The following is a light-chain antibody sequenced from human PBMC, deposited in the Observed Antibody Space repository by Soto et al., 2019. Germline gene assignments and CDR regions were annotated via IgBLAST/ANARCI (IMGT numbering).Light chain of an antibody. CDR1: QSISTN. V-gene: IGKV3D-15*01. J-gene: IGKJ3*01. CDR2: GAS. Sequence: EIVMTQSPATLSVSPGERATLSCRASQSISTNLAWYQQKPGRAPRLLIHGASTRATGIPARFSGSGSGTDFTLTIGSLQSEDFAVYYCQQYNDWPPIFSFGPGTRVDF. CDR3: QQYNDWPPIFS.